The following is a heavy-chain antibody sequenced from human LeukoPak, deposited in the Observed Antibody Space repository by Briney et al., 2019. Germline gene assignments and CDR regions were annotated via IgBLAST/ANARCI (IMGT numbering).Heavy chain of an antibody. CDR3: AKGGVDTAMVYLRYYYYYYMDV. CDR1: GFTFSSYA. V-gene: IGHV3-23*01. Sequence: PGGSLRLSCAASGFTFSSYAMSWVRQAPGKGLEWVSSISGSGGSTYYADSVKGRFTISRDNSKNTLYLQMNSLRAEDTAVYYCAKGGVDTAMVYLRYYYYYYMDVWGKGTTVTVSS. D-gene: IGHD5-18*01. CDR2: ISGSGGST. J-gene: IGHJ6*03.